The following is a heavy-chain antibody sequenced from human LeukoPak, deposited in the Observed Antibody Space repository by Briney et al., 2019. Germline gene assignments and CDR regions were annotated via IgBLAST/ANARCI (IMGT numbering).Heavy chain of an antibody. J-gene: IGHJ4*02. Sequence: SGGSLRLSCAASGFTFSSYGMHWVRQAPGKGLEWVAFIRYDGSNKYYADSVKGRFTISRDNSKNTLYLQMSSLRSEDTAVYYCAADYYDSSGYYSPIDYWGQGTLVTVSS. CDR3: AADYYDSSGYYSPIDY. D-gene: IGHD3-22*01. V-gene: IGHV3-30*02. CDR1: GFTFSSYG. CDR2: IRYDGSNK.